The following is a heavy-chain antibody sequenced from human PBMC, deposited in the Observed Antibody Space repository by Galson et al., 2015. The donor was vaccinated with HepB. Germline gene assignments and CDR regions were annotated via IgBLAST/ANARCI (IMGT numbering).Heavy chain of an antibody. CDR1: GFTFSSYA. CDR2: ISSNGGST. Sequence: SLRLSCAASGFTFSSYAMRWVRQAPGKGLEYVSAISSNGGSTYYANSVKGRFTISRDNSKNTLYLQMGSLRAEDMAVYYCARGPLTGDPFDYWGQGTLVTVSS. D-gene: IGHD7-27*01. J-gene: IGHJ4*02. CDR3: ARGPLTGDPFDY. V-gene: IGHV3-64*01.